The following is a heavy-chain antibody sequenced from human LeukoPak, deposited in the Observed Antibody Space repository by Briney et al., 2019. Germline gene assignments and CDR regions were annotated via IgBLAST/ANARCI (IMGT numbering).Heavy chain of an antibody. V-gene: IGHV4-30-4*01. CDR1: GGSISSGDYY. CDR3: ARVSGAGLSIDY. D-gene: IGHD6-19*01. Sequence: SETLSLTCTVSGGSISSGDYYWSWIRQPPGKGLEWIGYIYYSGSTYYNPSLKSRVTISVDTSKNQFSLELSSVTAADTAVYYCARVSGAGLSIDYWGQGTLVTVSS. CDR2: IYYSGST. J-gene: IGHJ4*02.